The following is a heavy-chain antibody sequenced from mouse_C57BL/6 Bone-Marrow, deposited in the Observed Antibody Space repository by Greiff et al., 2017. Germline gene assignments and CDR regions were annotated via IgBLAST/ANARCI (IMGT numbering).Heavy chain of an antibody. CDR3: ARGNYVRCYAMDY. Sequence: QVQLQQSGAELMKPGASVKLSCKATGYTFTGYWIAWVKQRPGNGLEWIGEILPGGGSTNYNEKFKGKATFTADTSTNTAYMRLSSLTTEDSSIYYCARGNYVRCYAMDYWGQGTSVTVSS. D-gene: IGHD1-1*01. CDR1: GYTFTGYW. J-gene: IGHJ4*01. V-gene: IGHV1-9*01. CDR2: ILPGGGST.